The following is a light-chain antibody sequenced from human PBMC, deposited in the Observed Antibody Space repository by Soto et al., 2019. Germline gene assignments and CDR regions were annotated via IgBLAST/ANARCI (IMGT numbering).Light chain of an antibody. Sequence: DIPMTQSPSTLSASVGDRITITCRASQSVSRRLAWFQQKPGKAPKLLIYDASSLESGVPSRFSGRGSGTEFTLTSSSLQPDDCATYYCHTYNSYSLHTFGQWTKLEIK. V-gene: IGKV1-5*01. J-gene: IGKJ2*01. CDR1: QSVSRR. CDR3: HTYNSYSLHT. CDR2: DAS.